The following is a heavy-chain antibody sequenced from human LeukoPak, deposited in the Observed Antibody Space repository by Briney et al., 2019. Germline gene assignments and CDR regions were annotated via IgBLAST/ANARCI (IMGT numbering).Heavy chain of an antibody. CDR1: GYTFTSYY. D-gene: IGHD4-17*01. CDR3: ARDNYGDYVTQCFDY. J-gene: IGHJ4*02. V-gene: IGHV1-46*03. Sequence: ASVKVSCKASGYTFTSYYMHWVRQAPGQGLEWMGIINPSGGSTSYAQKFQGRVTMTRDTSTSTVYMELSSLRSEDTAVHYCARDNYGDYVTQCFDYWGQGTLVTVSS. CDR2: INPSGGST.